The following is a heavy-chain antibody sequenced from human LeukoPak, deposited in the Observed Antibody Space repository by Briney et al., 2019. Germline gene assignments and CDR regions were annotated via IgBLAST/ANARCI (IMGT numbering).Heavy chain of an antibody. J-gene: IGHJ5*02. CDR1: GYTFTGYY. CDR2: INPNSGGT. CDR3: AREVNYYDSSVWFDP. V-gene: IGHV1-2*02. D-gene: IGHD3-22*01. Sequence: ASVKVSCKASGYTFTGYYMHWVRQAPGQGLEWMGWINPNSGGTNYAQKFQGRVTMTRNTSISTAYMELSSLRSEDTAVYYCAREVNYYDSSVWFDPWGQGTLVTVSS.